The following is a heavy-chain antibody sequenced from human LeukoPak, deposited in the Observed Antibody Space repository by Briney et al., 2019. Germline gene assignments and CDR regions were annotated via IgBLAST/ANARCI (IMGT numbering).Heavy chain of an antibody. D-gene: IGHD4-23*01. CDR1: GFTFSSYS. CDR2: ISSSSSYI. CDR3: ARERERSYGDNGRPFDY. V-gene: IGHV3-21*01. J-gene: IGHJ4*02. Sequence: PGGSLRLSCAASGFTFSSYSMNWVRQAPGKGLEWVSSISSSSSYIYYADSVKGRFTISRDNAKNSLYLQMNSLRAEDTAVYYCARERERSYGDNGRPFDYWGQGTLVTVSS.